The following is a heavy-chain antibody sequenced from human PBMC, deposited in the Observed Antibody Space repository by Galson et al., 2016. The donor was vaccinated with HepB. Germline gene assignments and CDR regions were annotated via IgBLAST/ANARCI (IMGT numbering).Heavy chain of an antibody. CDR2: IYYSGST. J-gene: IGHJ1*01. CDR1: GFTFSSYA. CDR3: SNDYYWVSLRH. D-gene: IGHD3-22*01. Sequence: LRLSCAASGFTFSSYAMSWVRQAPGKGLEWIGSIYYSGSTYYNPSLKSRVSISVDTSKNQFSLRLSSVTAADPAVYYCSNDYYWVSLRHWGQGTLVTVSS. V-gene: IGHV4-38-2*01.